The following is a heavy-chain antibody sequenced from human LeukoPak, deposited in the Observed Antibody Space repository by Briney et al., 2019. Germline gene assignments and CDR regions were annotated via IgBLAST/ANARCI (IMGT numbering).Heavy chain of an antibody. Sequence: ASVKVSCKASGYTFTSYDINWVRQATGQGLEWMGWMNPNSGNTGYAQKFQGRVTMTRNTSISTAYMELSSLRSEDTAVYYCARTSGWQYYFDYWGQGTLVTVSP. D-gene: IGHD6-19*01. V-gene: IGHV1-8*01. CDR1: GYTFTSYD. CDR2: MNPNSGNT. CDR3: ARTSGWQYYFDY. J-gene: IGHJ4*02.